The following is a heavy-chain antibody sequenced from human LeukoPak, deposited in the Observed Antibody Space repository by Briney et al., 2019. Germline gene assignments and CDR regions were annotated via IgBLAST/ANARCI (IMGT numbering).Heavy chain of an antibody. CDR3: ATSRVFDY. J-gene: IGHJ4*02. CDR1: GFTFGDYF. Sequence: GGSLRLSCTASGFTFGDYFMSWIRQSPGKGLEWVAFISGSGTNIHYADSVKGRFTISRDNAKNSLYLEMRSPRSEDTAVYYCATSRVFDYWGQGALISVSS. CDR2: ISGSGTNI. V-gene: IGHV3-11*04.